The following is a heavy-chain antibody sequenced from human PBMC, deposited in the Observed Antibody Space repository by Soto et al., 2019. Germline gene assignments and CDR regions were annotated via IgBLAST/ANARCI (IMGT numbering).Heavy chain of an antibody. CDR3: ARLDSGYYDSAYYFDY. V-gene: IGHV5-51*01. CDR1: ECTSASYG. D-gene: IGHD3-22*01. J-gene: IGHJ4*02. Sequence: SGAECTSASYGIGRVSTKNGKGLEWMGIIYPGDSDTRYSPSFQGQVTISADKSISTAYLQWSSLKASDTAMYYCARLDSGYYDSAYYFDYWGQGTLVTVSS. CDR2: IYPGDSDT.